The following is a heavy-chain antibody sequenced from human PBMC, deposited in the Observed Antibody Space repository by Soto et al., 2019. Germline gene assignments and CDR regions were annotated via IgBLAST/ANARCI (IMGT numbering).Heavy chain of an antibody. CDR3: ARDGSRIAAAGTLDY. Sequence: QVQLVESGGGVVQPGRSLRLSCAASGFTFSSYAMHWVRQAPGKGLEWVAVISYDGSNKYYADSVKGRFTISRDNSKNTLYLQMNSLRAEDTAVYYCARDGSRIAAAGTLDYWGQGALVTVSS. D-gene: IGHD6-13*01. CDR1: GFTFSSYA. V-gene: IGHV3-30-3*01. J-gene: IGHJ4*02. CDR2: ISYDGSNK.